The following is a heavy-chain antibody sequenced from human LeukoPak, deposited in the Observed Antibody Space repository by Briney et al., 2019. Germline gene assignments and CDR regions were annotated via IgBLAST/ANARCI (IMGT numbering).Heavy chain of an antibody. CDR3: ARSRPSHDYGDYGMDV. CDR1: GFTFSSYA. J-gene: IGHJ6*02. CDR2: ISYDGSNK. D-gene: IGHD4-17*01. Sequence: PGGSLRLSCAASGFTFSSYAMHWVRQAPGKGLEWVAVISYDGSNKYYADSVKGRFTISRDNSKNTLYLQMNSLRAEDTAVYYCARSRPSHDYGDYGMDVWGQGTTVTVSS. V-gene: IGHV3-30-3*01.